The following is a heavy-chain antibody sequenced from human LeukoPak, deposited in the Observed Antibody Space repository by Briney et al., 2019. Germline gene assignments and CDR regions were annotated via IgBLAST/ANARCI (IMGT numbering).Heavy chain of an antibody. J-gene: IGHJ4*02. CDR3: ARVSRFGELLNYYFDY. D-gene: IGHD3-10*01. CDR1: GFTFSSYA. Sequence: PGRSLRLSCAASGFTFSSYAMHWVRQAPGKGLEWVAVISYDGSNKYYADSVKGRFTISRDNSKNTLYLQMNSLGAEDTAVYYCARVSRFGELLNYYFDYWGQGTLVTVSS. V-gene: IGHV3-30*04. CDR2: ISYDGSNK.